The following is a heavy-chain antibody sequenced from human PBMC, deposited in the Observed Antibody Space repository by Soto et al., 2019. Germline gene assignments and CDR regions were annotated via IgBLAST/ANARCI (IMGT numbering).Heavy chain of an antibody. CDR3: ARFCYFDWSYYYYYMDV. CDR2: ISSSCSYI. J-gene: IGHJ6*03. V-gene: IGHV3-21*01. CDR1: GFTFSSYS. Sequence: GGSLRLSCAASGFTFSSYSMNWVRQAPGKGLEWVSSISSSCSYIYYTDSVKGRFTISRDNAKNSLYLQMNSLRAEDTAVYYCARFCYFDWSYYYYYMDVWGKGTTVTVSS. D-gene: IGHD3-9*01.